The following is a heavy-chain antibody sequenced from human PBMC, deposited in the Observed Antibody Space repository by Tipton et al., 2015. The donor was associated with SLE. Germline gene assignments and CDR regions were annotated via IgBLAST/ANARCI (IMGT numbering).Heavy chain of an antibody. CDR1: GFTYSGYA. J-gene: IGHJ4*02. CDR3: AGGTGAYFDH. V-gene: IGHV3-30*02. CDR2: IRADGSNK. D-gene: IGHD3-16*01. Sequence: SLRLSCAASGFTYSGYAMHWVRQAPGKGLEWVAFIRADGSNKDYADSVKGRFTISRDNSKNTLYLQMNRLRVEYTAVYYCAGGTGAYFDHWGQGTLVTVSA.